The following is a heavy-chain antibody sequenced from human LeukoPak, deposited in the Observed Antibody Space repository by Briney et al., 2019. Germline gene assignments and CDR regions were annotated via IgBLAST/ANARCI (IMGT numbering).Heavy chain of an antibody. J-gene: IGHJ4*02. V-gene: IGHV3-7*01. CDR1: GLTFSSYW. CDR3: AKVDNWKYAHHDF. CDR2: IKEDGSEK. Sequence: GGSLRLSCAASGLTFSSYWMSWVRQAPGKGLEWVANIKEDGSEKSYVDSVKGRFSISRDNAKNSLYLQMNTLRVEDTAVYYCAKVDNWKYAHHDFWGQGTLVTVSS. D-gene: IGHD1-1*01.